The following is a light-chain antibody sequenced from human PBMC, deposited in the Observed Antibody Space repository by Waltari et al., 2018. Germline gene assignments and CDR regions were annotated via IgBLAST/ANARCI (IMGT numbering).Light chain of an antibody. CDR1: QSVGKY. CDR3: QKYVSLPAT. V-gene: IGKV3-20*01. J-gene: IGKJ1*01. Sequence: VLTQSPGTLSLSPGERATLSCRASQSVGKYLAWYQQRPGQAPRLLIYDTSTRATGIPDRFSGSGSGTDCSLTISRLEPEDFAVYYCQKYVSLPATFGQGTKVQIK. CDR2: DTS.